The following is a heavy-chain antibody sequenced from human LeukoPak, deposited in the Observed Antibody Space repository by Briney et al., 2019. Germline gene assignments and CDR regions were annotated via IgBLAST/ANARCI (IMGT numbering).Heavy chain of an antibody. V-gene: IGHV4-38-2*02. CDR2: IFHSGST. J-gene: IGHJ4*02. CDR1: DYSISSGFY. D-gene: IGHD6-19*01. CDR3: ARQAVAGGHFDY. Sequence: KPSEILSLTCTVSDYSISSGFYWGWIRQPPGKGLEWIANIFHSGSTYYNPSLKSRVTISVDTSKNQFSLKLTSVTAADTAVYYCARQAVAGGHFDYWGQGTLVTVSS.